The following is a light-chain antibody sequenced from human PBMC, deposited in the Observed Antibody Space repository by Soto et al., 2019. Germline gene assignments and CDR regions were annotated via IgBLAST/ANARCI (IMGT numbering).Light chain of an antibody. CDR2: DVS. Sequence: QSVLTQPASVSGSPGQSITISCTGTSSDVGGYNYVSWYQHHPGKAPKLMIFDVSNRPSGVSNRFSGSKSGNTASLTISGLQAEDEADYYCSSYTSDSTYVFGTGTKVTVL. CDR3: SSYTSDSTYV. J-gene: IGLJ1*01. V-gene: IGLV2-14*03. CDR1: SSDVGGYNY.